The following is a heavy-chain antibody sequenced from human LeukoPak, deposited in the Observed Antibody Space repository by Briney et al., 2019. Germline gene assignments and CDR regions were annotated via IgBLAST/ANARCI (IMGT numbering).Heavy chain of an antibody. V-gene: IGHV4-59*01. D-gene: IGHD1-14*01. CDR2: IYYSGRT. J-gene: IGHJ4*02. Sequence: SETLSLTGIVSGGSISSYYWSWIRQPPGKGLEWIGYIYYSGRTNYSPSLKSRVTISVDTSKNQFSLKLSSVTAADTAVYYCARATKGRYYFDYWGQGTLVTVSS. CDR1: GGSISSYY. CDR3: ARATKGRYYFDY.